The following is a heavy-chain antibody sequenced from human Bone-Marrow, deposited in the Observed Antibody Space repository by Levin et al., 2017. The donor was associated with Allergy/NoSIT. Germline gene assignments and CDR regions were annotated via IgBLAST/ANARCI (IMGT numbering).Heavy chain of an antibody. CDR2: MSYSGSA. CDR3: ARVGLEKVADS. J-gene: IGHJ4*02. CDR1: SGSLSSYANS. D-gene: IGHD2-15*01. V-gene: IGHV4-39*07. Sequence: GSLRLSCTVSSGSLSSYANSWGWIRQPPGKGLEWIGTMSYSGSAYYNPSLQGRVTISADTSKKQFSLKLNSVTAADTAFYYCARVGLEKVADSWGQGTLVTVSS.